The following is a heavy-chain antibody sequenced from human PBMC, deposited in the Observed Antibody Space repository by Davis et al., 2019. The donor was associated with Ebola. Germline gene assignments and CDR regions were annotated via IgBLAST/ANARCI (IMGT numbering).Heavy chain of an antibody. J-gene: IGHJ6*02. Sequence: PSETLSLTCTVSGGSISSHYWSWIRQPPGKGLEWIGYIYYSGSTNYNPSLKSRVTISVDTSKNQFSLKLSSVTAADTAVYYCARDRGLGYCSGGSCYSSPYYGMDVWGQGTTVTVSS. D-gene: IGHD2-15*01. CDR3: ARDRGLGYCSGGSCYSSPYYGMDV. CDR2: IYYSGST. CDR1: GGSISSHY. V-gene: IGHV4-59*11.